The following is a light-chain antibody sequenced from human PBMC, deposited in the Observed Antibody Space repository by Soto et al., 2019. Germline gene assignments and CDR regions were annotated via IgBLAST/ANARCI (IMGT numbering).Light chain of an antibody. CDR1: SSNIGAGYD. V-gene: IGLV1-40*01. Sequence: QSVLTQPPSVSGAPGQRVTISCTGSSSNIGAGYDVHWYQQLPGTAPKLLIYGNNNRPLGVPDRFSGSKSGTSASLAITGLQAEDEADYYCQSYDSSLSGYVFGTGTKLTVL. J-gene: IGLJ1*01. CDR3: QSYDSSLSGYV. CDR2: GNN.